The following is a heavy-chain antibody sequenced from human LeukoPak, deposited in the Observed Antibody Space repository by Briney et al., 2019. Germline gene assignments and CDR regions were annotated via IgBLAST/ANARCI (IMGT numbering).Heavy chain of an antibody. CDR2: INHSGST. D-gene: IGHD1-26*01. Sequence: PSETLSLTCAVYGGSFSGYYWSWSRQPPGKGLEWIGEINHSGSTNYNPSLKSRVAISVDTSKNQFSLKLSSVTAADTAVYYCARAKVWEYYFDYWGQGTLVTISS. CDR3: ARAKVWEYYFDY. CDR1: GGSFSGYY. V-gene: IGHV4-34*01. J-gene: IGHJ4*02.